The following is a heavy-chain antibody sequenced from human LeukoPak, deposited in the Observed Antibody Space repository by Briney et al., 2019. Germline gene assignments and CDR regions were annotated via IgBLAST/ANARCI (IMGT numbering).Heavy chain of an antibody. V-gene: IGHV4-59*01. J-gene: IGHJ4*02. D-gene: IGHD2-21*02. CDR2: IYYSGST. CDR1: GGSISSYY. CDR3: ARSLAYCGGDCPYYFGY. Sequence: PSETLSLTCTVSGGSISSYYWSWIRQPPGKGLEWIGYIYYSGSTNYNPSLKSRVTISVDTSKNQFSLKLSSVTAADTAVYYCARSLAYCGGDCPYYFGYWGQGTLVTVSS.